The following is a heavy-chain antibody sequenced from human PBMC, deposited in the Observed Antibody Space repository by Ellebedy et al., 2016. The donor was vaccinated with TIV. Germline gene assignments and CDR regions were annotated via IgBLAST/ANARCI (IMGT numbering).Heavy chain of an antibody. Sequence: GESLKISCVASGFTFSSFDFNWVRQAPGKGLEWVSYIGRGGNPIYYADSVKGRFTISRDNAKNSLYLQLNSLRGEDTAVYYCARRLEIWSYRYDNSPYSLGHWGQGTLVTVSS. V-gene: IGHV3-48*03. D-gene: IGHD1-26*01. CDR1: GFTFSSFD. CDR2: IGRGGNPI. CDR3: ARRLEIWSYRYDNSPYSLGH. J-gene: IGHJ4*02.